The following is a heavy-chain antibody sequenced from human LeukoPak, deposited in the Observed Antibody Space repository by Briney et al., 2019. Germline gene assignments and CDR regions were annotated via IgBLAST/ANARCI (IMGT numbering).Heavy chain of an antibody. J-gene: IGHJ5*01. CDR1: GFTFSNYA. V-gene: IGHV3-23*01. D-gene: IGHD2-15*01. CDR2: FTGSGGDT. CDR3: ARGTLEHCSGASCYPLDS. Sequence: GGSLRLSCAASGFTFSNYAMSWVRQTPGKGLECVSVFTGSGGDTYYTGSVNGRFTISRDNSKNTLYLQMNSLRAEDTAVYYCARGTLEHCSGASCYPLDSWGQGTLVTVSS.